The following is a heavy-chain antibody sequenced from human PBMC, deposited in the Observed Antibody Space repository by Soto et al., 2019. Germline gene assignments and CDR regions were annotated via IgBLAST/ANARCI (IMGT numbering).Heavy chain of an antibody. CDR1: GFTFSDYY. J-gene: IGHJ4*02. Sequence: GGSLRLSCAASGFTFSDYYMDWVRQVPGKGLEWVGRTRNKASSYSPEYAPSVKGRFTIARHDLEDSMYLQMNSLKTEDTAVYYCARDNGGSYDYWGQGALVTVSS. V-gene: IGHV3-72*01. CDR3: ARDNGGSYDY. CDR2: TRNKASSYSP. D-gene: IGHD1-26*01.